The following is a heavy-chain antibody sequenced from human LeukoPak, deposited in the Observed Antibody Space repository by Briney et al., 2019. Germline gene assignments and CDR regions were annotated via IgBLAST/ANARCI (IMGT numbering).Heavy chain of an antibody. D-gene: IGHD5-24*01. CDR1: GFTFSDYG. CDR2: IRYEGYDK. J-gene: IGHJ4*02. CDR3: AKDDRWLQFCC. V-gene: IGHV3-30*02. Sequence: PGGSLRLSCAASGFTFSDYGMHWVRQAPGKGLEWVAFIRYEGYDKYYADSVKGRFTISRDNSKNTLYLEMSSLRVDDTAVYYCAKDDRWLQFCCWGQGTLVTVSA.